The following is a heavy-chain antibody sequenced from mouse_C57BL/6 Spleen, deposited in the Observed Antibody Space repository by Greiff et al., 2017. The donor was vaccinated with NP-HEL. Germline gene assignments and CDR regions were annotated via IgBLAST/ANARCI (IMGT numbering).Heavy chain of an antibody. J-gene: IGHJ3*01. Sequence: QVQLQQPGAELVKPGASVKLSCKASGYTFTSYWMHWVKQRPGQGLEWIGMIHPNSGSTNYNEKFKGKATLTVDKSSSTAYMQLSSLTSEDSAVYYCARETGPAWFAYWGQGTLVTVSA. D-gene: IGHD4-1*01. V-gene: IGHV1-64*01. CDR1: GYTFTSYW. CDR2: IHPNSGST. CDR3: ARETGPAWFAY.